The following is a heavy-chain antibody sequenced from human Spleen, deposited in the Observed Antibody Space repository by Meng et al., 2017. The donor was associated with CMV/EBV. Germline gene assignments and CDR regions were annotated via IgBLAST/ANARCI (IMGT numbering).Heavy chain of an antibody. Sequence: GESLKISCAASGFTFSSYWMHWVRQAPGKGLVWVSRINSDGSSTSYADSVKGRFTISRDNAKNTLYLQMNSLKTEDTAVYYCTTGPSVGAGDYWGQGTLVTVSS. CDR2: INSDGSST. CDR3: TTGPSVGAGDY. V-gene: IGHV3-74*01. CDR1: GFTFSSYW. D-gene: IGHD1-26*01. J-gene: IGHJ4*02.